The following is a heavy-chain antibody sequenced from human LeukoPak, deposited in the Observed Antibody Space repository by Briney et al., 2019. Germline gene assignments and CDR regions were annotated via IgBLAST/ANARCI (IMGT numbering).Heavy chain of an antibody. CDR2: FDPEDGET. D-gene: IGHD6-13*01. Sequence: GASVEVSCKVSGYTLTELSMHWVRQAPGKGLEWMGGFDPEDGETIYAQKFQGRVTMTEDTSTDTAYMELSSLRSEDTAVYYCATVPYSSSWYVDYWGQGTLVTVSS. J-gene: IGHJ4*02. V-gene: IGHV1-24*01. CDR1: GYTLTELS. CDR3: ATVPYSSSWYVDY.